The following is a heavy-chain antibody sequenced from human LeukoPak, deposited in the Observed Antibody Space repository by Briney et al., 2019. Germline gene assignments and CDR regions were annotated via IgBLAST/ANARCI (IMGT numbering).Heavy chain of an antibody. CDR2: FYYGGTT. Sequence: SETLSLTCSVSGGSISGYYWSWIRQPPGKGLEWIGYFYYGGTTNYNPSLKSRLTISVDTSKNQFSLKLNSLTAADTAVYYCARGDAFDIWGQGTMVTVSS. CDR1: GGSISGYY. J-gene: IGHJ3*02. CDR3: ARGDAFDI. V-gene: IGHV4-59*08.